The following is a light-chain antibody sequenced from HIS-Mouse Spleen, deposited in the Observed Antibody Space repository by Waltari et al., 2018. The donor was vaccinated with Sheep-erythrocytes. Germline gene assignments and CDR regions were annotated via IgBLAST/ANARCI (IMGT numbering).Light chain of an antibody. CDR2: DVS. J-gene: IGLJ3*02. Sequence: QSALTQPRSVSGSPGQSVTISCTGTSSDVGGYNYVSWYQQHPGKAPKLMIYDVSKRPSGVPDRFSGSKSGNTASLTVSGPQAEDEADYYCSSYAGSNNWVFGGGTKLTVL. V-gene: IGLV2-11*01. CDR3: SSYAGSNNWV. CDR1: SSDVGGYNY.